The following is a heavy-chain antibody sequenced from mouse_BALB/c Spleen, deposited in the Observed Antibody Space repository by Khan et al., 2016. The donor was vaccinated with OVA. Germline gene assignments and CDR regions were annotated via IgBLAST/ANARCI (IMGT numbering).Heavy chain of an antibody. D-gene: IGHD2-1*01. V-gene: IGHV1S34*01. Sequence: LVKTGASVKISCKTSGYSFTGYYMHWVKQSHGKSLEWIGYISCYNGATTYNQKFKGKATFTVDTSSSTAYMQFNSLTSEDSAVYYCARSHLLWVYAMDYWGQGTSVTGSS. CDR1: GYSFTGYY. J-gene: IGHJ4*01. CDR2: ISCYNGAT. CDR3: ARSHLLWVYAMDY.